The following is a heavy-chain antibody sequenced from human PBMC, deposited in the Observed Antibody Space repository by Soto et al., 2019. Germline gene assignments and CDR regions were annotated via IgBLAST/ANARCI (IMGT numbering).Heavy chain of an antibody. J-gene: IGHJ6*03. Sequence: GGSLRLSCAASGFTFSSYWMSWVRQAPGKGLEWVANIKQDGSEKYYVDSVKGRFTISRDNAKNSLYLQMNSLRAEDTAVYYCARDGGGEGYYYYMDVWGKGTTVTVSS. V-gene: IGHV3-7*01. CDR1: GFTFSSYW. D-gene: IGHD3-10*01. CDR2: IKQDGSEK. CDR3: ARDGGGEGYYYYMDV.